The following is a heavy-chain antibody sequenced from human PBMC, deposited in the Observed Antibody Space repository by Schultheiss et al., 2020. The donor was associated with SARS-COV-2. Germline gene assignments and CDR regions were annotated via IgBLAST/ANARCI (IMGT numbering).Heavy chain of an antibody. CDR2: INSDGSST. J-gene: IGHJ4*02. CDR1: GFTFSSYA. CDR3: GRDNDYGDYPNFDY. Sequence: GGSLRLSCAASGFTFSSYAMHWVRQAPGKGLEWVSRINSDGSSTNYADSVKGRFTISRDNAKNTVYLQMNSLRAEDTAVYYCGRDNDYGDYPNFDYWGQGTLVTVSS. D-gene: IGHD4-17*01. V-gene: IGHV3-74*01.